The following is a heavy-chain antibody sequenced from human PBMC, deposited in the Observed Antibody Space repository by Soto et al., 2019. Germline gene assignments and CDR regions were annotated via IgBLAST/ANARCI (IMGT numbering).Heavy chain of an antibody. V-gene: IGHV4-39*01. CDR3: ARPTSTDLRDPFDI. CDR2: IYYSGYA. J-gene: IGHJ3*02. D-gene: IGHD4-17*01. Sequence: QVQLQESGPGLVKPSETLSLTCSVSGASISNTRYYRGWIRQPPGRGLEWIGSIYYSGYAYYNPSLKSRVTISVDTSKDQFSLNLSSMTAADTAVYYCARPTSTDLRDPFDIWGQGIMVTVSS. CDR1: GASISNTRYY.